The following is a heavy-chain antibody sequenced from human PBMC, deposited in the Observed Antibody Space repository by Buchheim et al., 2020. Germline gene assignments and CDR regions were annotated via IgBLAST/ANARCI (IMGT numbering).Heavy chain of an antibody. Sequence: QEQLVESGGGVVQPGRSLRLSCAASGFTFSSYGMHWVRQAPGKGLEWVAVIWHDGSNKYYADFVKGRCTISRDNSKNTLYLQMNSLRAEDTAVYYCARGWSPNGFRELLYGPLGYWGQGTL. V-gene: IGHV3-33*01. CDR1: GFTFSSYG. CDR3: ARGWSPNGFRELLYGPLGY. CDR2: IWHDGSNK. D-gene: IGHD3-10*01. J-gene: IGHJ4*02.